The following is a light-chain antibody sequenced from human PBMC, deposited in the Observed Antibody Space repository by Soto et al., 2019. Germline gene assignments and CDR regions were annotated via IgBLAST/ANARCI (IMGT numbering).Light chain of an antibody. Sequence: IQMTQSPSSLSASVGDRVTITCRASQGIRNDLGWYQQKPGKAPKLLIYAASTLESGVPSRFSATVSGTEFSLTITSLQPEDFATYYCQQLFDSPITFGQGTRLEIK. CDR1: QGIRND. V-gene: IGKV1-17*01. J-gene: IGKJ5*01. CDR2: AAS. CDR3: QQLFDSPIT.